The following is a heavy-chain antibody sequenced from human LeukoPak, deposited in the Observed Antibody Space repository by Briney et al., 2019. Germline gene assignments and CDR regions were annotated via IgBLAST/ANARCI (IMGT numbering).Heavy chain of an antibody. CDR3: TKDALISYRGAWSQSDY. CDR2: ITGTGGST. Sequence: GSVRLSCAASGFTFSSYTVSWVRQAPGKGLEWVSGITGTGGSTYYADSVKGRFTISRDNSKNTLYLQMNRLRAEDTAIYYCTKDALISYRGAWSQSDYWGQGTLVTVSS. J-gene: IGHJ4*02. D-gene: IGHD2-2*01. CDR1: GFTFSSYT. V-gene: IGHV3-23*01.